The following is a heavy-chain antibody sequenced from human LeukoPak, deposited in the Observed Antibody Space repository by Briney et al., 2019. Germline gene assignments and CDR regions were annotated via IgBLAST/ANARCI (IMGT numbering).Heavy chain of an antibody. CDR3: ARAGSPNYYFYYYMDV. CDR2: IIPIFGTA. D-gene: IGHD1-14*01. V-gene: IGHV1-69*05. Sequence: SVKVSCKASGCTFSSYAISWVRQAPGQGLEWMGRIIPIFGTANYEKKFQGSVTNTTDEYTCTAYMELSSMRSEDTAVYYCARAGSPNYYFYYYMDVWGKGTTVTVSS. J-gene: IGHJ6*03. CDR1: GCTFSSYA.